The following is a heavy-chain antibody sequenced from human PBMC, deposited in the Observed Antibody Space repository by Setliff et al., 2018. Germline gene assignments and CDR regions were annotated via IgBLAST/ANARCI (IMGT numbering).Heavy chain of an antibody. V-gene: IGHV4-61*10. Sequence: SETLSLTCTVSGGSISSDSHYWAWVRQPAGKGLELIGQIYSNGRTYYNPSLKSRLTISVDTSKNQFSLKLRSVTAADTAVYYCARGGTFRYFDYWGQGTPVTVSS. CDR1: GGSISSDSHY. CDR3: ARGGTFRYFDY. J-gene: IGHJ4*02. D-gene: IGHD5-12*01. CDR2: IYSNGRT.